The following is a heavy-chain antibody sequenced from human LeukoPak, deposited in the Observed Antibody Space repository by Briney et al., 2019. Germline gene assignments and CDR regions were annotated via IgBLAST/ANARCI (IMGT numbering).Heavy chain of an antibody. CDR1: GYTLTELS. V-gene: IGHV1-24*01. CDR3: ATPAAPYYYDSSGYYPPVV. D-gene: IGHD3-22*01. Sequence: ASVKVSCKVSGYTLTELSMHWVRQAPGKGLEWMGGFYPEDGETIYAQKFQGRVTMTEDTSTDTAYMELSSLRSEDTGVYYCATPAAPYYYDSSGYYPPVVWGQGTLVTVSS. CDR2: FYPEDGET. J-gene: IGHJ4*02.